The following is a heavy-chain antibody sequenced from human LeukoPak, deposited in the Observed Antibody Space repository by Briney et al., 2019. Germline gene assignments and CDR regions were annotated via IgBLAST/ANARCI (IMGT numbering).Heavy chain of an antibody. V-gene: IGHV3-53*01. D-gene: IGHD6-19*01. CDR1: GFTLSSKY. CDR3: ARDDGSGWAFDY. J-gene: IGHJ4*02. CDR2: IYSGGST. Sequence: GGSLRLSCAASGFTLSSKYISLGRPAPGEGVEGVSVIYSGGSTYYADSVKGRFTIFRDNSKNTLYLQMNSLRAEDTAVFYCARDDGSGWAFDYWGQGTLVTVSS.